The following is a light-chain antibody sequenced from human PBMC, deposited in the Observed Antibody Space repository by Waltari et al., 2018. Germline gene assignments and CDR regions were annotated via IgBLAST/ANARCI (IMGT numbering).Light chain of an antibody. CDR2: WAS. CDR3: QQYYDTPQ. J-gene: IGKJ1*01. V-gene: IGKV4-1*01. Sequence: DVVTTQSPDSLTVSLGERATINCKSSQNLLHSADNKNYLAWYQHRPGQPPRLLIYWASTREPGVPDRFSGSGSGTDFTLTISSLLAEDAAVYYCQQYYDTPQFGQGTKVEIK. CDR1: QNLLHSADNKNY.